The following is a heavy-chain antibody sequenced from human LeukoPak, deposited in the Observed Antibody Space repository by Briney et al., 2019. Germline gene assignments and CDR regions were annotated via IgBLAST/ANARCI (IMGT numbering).Heavy chain of an antibody. V-gene: IGHV3-48*03. J-gene: IGHJ4*02. CDR3: ARGRDYYDSSGYPEEFDY. D-gene: IGHD3-22*01. CDR2: ISSSGSTI. Sequence: PGGSLRLSCAASAFTFSRYWTTWVRQAPGKGLEWVSYISSSGSTIYYADSVKGRFTISRDNAKNSLYLQMNSLRAEDTAVYYCARGRDYYDSSGYPEEFDYWGQGTLVTVSS. CDR1: AFTFSRYW.